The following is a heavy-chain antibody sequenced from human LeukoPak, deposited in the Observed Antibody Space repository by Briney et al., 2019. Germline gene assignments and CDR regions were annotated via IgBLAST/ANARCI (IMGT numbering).Heavy chain of an antibody. CDR1: GATFSSYN. CDR3: AKGGAEGGY. V-gene: IGHV3-30*02. J-gene: IGHJ4*02. D-gene: IGHD3-16*01. CDR2: IQYDGSQI. Sequence: GGSLRLSCAVSGATFSSYNMHWVRQAPGKGLEWVAFIQYDGSQIYYGDSVKGRFVISRDNSKNTLYLQMDSPRLEDTAVYFCAKGGAEGGYWGQGTLVTVSS.